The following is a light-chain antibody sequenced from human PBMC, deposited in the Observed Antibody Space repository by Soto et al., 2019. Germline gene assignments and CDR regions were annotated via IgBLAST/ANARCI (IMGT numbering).Light chain of an antibody. Sequence: VLTQSPGALSLSPGERATLSCRASQSVTNNYLAWYQKKPGQAPRVLISGASNRATGIPDRFSGSGSGTDFTLTISRLEPEDFAVYYCQQYARSPSTFGQGTELEIK. V-gene: IGKV3-20*01. J-gene: IGKJ2*01. CDR1: QSVTNNY. CDR2: GAS. CDR3: QQYARSPST.